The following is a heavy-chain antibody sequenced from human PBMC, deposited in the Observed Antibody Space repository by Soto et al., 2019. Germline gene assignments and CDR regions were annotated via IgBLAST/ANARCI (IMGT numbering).Heavy chain of an antibody. CDR1: GYTFTSYG. D-gene: IGHD2-21*01. V-gene: IGHV1-8*01. CDR3: ARSAGKRSVFPAG. CDR2: MNPISGNT. J-gene: IGHJ6*02. Sequence: QVQLVQSGTEVKKPGASVKVSCKASGYTFTSYGISWVRQATGQGLEWMGWMNPISGNTGYAQKFQDRVTMTRNTSISTAYMELRSLTSDDTAMYYCARSAGKRSVFPAGWGQGTTVSVSS.